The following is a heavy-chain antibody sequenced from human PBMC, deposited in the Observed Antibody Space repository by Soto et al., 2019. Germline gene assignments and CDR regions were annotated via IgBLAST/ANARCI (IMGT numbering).Heavy chain of an antibody. CDR2: IYYSGST. V-gene: IGHV4-31*03. Sequence: SETLSLTCTVSGGSISSGGYYWSWIRQHPGKGLEWIGYIYYSGSTYYNPSLKSRVTISVDTSKNQFSLKLSSVTAADTAVYYCARFTERYYYGMDVWGQGTTVTVSS. J-gene: IGHJ6*02. CDR1: GGSISSGGYY. CDR3: ARFTERYYYGMDV.